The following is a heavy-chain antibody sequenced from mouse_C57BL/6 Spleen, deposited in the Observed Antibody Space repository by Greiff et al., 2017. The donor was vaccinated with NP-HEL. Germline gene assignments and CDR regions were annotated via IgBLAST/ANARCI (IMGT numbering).Heavy chain of an antibody. Sequence: ESGPGLVKPSQSLSLTCSVTGYSITSGYYWNWIRQFPGNKLEWMGYISYDGSNNYNPSLKNRISITRDTSKNQFFLKLNSVTTEDTATYYCARGEITTVVATDFDVWGTGTTVTVSS. D-gene: IGHD1-1*01. V-gene: IGHV3-6*01. CDR2: ISYDGSN. J-gene: IGHJ1*03. CDR3: ARGEITTVVATDFDV. CDR1: GYSITSGYY.